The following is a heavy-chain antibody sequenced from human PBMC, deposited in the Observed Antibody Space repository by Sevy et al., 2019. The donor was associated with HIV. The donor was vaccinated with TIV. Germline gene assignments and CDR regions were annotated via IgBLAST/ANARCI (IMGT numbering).Heavy chain of an antibody. V-gene: IGHV4-59*01. CDR1: GGSISSYY. J-gene: IGHJ5*02. CDR2: FYHSGGT. CDR3: ARGASNGWYHWFDP. D-gene: IGHD6-19*01. Sequence: SETLSLTCSVSGGSISSYYWSWIRQPPGKGLEWIGYFYHSGGTNYNPSLQSRVTISIDTSKNHVSLRLNSVTAADTAVYYCARGASNGWYHWFDPWGQGTPVTVSS.